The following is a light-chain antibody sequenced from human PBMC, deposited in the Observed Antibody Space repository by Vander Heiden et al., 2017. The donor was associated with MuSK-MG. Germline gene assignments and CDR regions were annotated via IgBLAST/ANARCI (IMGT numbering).Light chain of an antibody. Sequence: DIVLTQSPATLSSSPGERATLTCRASHGISTSLAWYPQKPGQSPKSLISAASHSATSGPARCIGSGSDTDVTPIISSLVPEDFVVYYCRQRTNGPPFTFGPGTKVDIK. CDR1: HGISTS. V-gene: IGKV3-11*01. J-gene: IGKJ3*01. CDR2: AAS. CDR3: RQRTNGPPFT.